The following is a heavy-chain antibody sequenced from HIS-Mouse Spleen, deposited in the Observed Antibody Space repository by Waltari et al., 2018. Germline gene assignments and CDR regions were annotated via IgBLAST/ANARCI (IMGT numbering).Heavy chain of an antibody. CDR1: GYSFTSYW. V-gene: IGHV5-51*03. CDR3: ARWETGIVGATDAFDI. Sequence: EVQLVQSGAEVKKPGESLKISWKGSGYSFTSYWIGWVRQMPGKGLEWMGIIYPGDSDTRYSPSSQGQVTISADKSISTAYLQWSSLKASDTAMYYCARWETGIVGATDAFDIWGQGTMVTVSS. D-gene: IGHD1-26*01. J-gene: IGHJ3*02. CDR2: IYPGDSDT.